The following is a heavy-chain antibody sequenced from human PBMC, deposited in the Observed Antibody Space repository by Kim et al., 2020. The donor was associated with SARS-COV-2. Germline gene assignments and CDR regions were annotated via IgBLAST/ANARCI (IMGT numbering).Heavy chain of an antibody. CDR2: IHPNSGGT. CDR3: ARDVGYGDSGIDY. V-gene: IGHV1-2*02. D-gene: IGHD4-17*01. J-gene: IGHJ4*02. CDR1: GYTFTGYY. Sequence: ASVKVSCKASGYTFTGYYMHWVRQAPGQGLEWMGWIHPNSGGTNYAQKFQGRVTITRDTSISTAYLELSRLRSDDTAVYYCARDVGYGDSGIDYWGQGTLVTVSS.